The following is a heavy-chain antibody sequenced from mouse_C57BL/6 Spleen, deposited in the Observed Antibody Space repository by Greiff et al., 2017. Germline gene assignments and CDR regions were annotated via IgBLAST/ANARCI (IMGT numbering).Heavy chain of an antibody. V-gene: IGHV1-18*01. D-gene: IGHD2-4*01. CDR2: INPNNGGT. CDR1: GYTFTDYN. Sequence: EVQLQQSGPELVKPGASVKIPCKASGYTFTDYNMDWVKQSHGKSLEWIGDINPNNGGTIYNQKFKGKATLTVDKSSSTAYMELRSLTSEDTAVYYCARYYDYDGFAYWGQGTLVTVSA. CDR3: ARYYDYDGFAY. J-gene: IGHJ3*01.